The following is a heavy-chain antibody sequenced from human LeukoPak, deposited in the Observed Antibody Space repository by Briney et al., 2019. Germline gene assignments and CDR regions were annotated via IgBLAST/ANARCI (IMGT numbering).Heavy chain of an antibody. V-gene: IGHV1-8*03. Sequence: ASVKVSCKASGYTFTSYDINWVRQAPGQGLEWMGWMNPNSGNTGYAQKFQGRVTITRNTSISTAYMELSRLRSDDTAVYYCARDVIAAAVDYWGQGTLITVSS. D-gene: IGHD6-13*01. CDR1: GYTFTSYD. J-gene: IGHJ4*02. CDR3: ARDVIAAAVDY. CDR2: MNPNSGNT.